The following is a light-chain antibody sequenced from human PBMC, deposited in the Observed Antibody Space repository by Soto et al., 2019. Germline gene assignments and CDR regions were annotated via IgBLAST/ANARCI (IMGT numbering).Light chain of an antibody. Sequence: QSALTQPASVSGSPGQSITISCTGTSSDIGRDNFVSWYQQPPGKAPKLLVYEVTNRPSGVSNRFSGSTSGNTASLTIFGLQAEDEADYYCTSYTSVTTFVVFGTGTKLTVL. CDR2: EVT. CDR1: SSDIGRDNF. J-gene: IGLJ1*01. CDR3: TSYTSVTTFVV. V-gene: IGLV2-14*01.